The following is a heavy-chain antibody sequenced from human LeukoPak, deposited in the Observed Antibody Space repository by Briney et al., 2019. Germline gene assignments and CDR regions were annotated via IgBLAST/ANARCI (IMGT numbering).Heavy chain of an antibody. Sequence: GGSPRLSCTASGFTFNSYAMNWVRQAPGKGLEWVSSTTFSGDSTYYGDSVKGRFTVSRDNARNSLSLQMNSLRVEDTAVYYCARDRQSGSHLNFFDYWGQGALVTVSS. D-gene: IGHD1-26*01. V-gene: IGHV3-21*01. CDR3: ARDRQSGSHLNFFDY. J-gene: IGHJ4*02. CDR1: GFTFNSYA. CDR2: TTFSGDST.